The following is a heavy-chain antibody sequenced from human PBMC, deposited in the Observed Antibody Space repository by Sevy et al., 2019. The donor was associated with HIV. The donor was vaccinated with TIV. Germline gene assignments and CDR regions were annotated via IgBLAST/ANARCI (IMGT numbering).Heavy chain of an antibody. CDR1: GGTFSSYA. V-gene: IGHV1-69*13. Sequence: ASVKVSCKVSGGTFSSYAISWVRQAPGQGLEWMGGIIPIFGTTNYAQKFQGRVSITADESTSTAYMELSSLRSEDTAVYYCASTDYYDSSGYYLYAFDIWGQGTMVTVSS. CDR3: ASTDYYDSSGYYLYAFDI. CDR2: IIPIFGTT. D-gene: IGHD3-22*01. J-gene: IGHJ3*02.